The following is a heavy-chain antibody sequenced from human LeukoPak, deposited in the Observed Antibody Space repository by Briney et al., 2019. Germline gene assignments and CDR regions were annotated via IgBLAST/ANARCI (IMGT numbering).Heavy chain of an antibody. CDR3: ARGYYDSSGYYGDDFDY. CDR1: GFTFSSYS. D-gene: IGHD3-22*01. J-gene: IGHJ4*02. V-gene: IGHV3-21*01. CDR2: ISSSSSYI. Sequence: GGSLRLSCAASGFTFSSYSRNWVRQAPGKGLEWVSSISSSSSYIYYADSVKGRFTISRDNAKNSLYLQMNSLRAEDTAVYYCARGYYDSSGYYGDDFDYWGQGTLVTVSS.